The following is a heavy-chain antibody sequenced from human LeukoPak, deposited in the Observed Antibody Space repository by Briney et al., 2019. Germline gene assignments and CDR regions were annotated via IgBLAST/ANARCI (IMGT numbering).Heavy chain of an antibody. CDR3: ARVYYYDSSGYSYFDY. D-gene: IGHD3-22*01. CDR2: IYPGDSDT. V-gene: IGHV5-51*01. CDR1: GYSLTNNW. Sequence: GESLKISCKVSGYSLTNNWIGWVRQMPGKGLEWMGIIYPGDSDTRYSPSFQGQVTISADKSISTAYLQWSSLKASDTAMYYCARVYYYDSSGYSYFDYWGQGTLVTVSS. J-gene: IGHJ4*02.